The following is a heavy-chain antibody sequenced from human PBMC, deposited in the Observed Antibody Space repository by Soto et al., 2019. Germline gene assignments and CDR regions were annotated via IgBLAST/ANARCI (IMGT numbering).Heavy chain of an antibody. V-gene: IGHV4-39*01. CDR1: GGSISSSSYY. CDR3: ARSYSGYDRFFDY. J-gene: IGHJ4*02. CDR2: IYYSGST. Sequence: QLQLQESGPGLVKPSETLSLTCTVSGGSISSSSYYWGWIRQPPGKGLEWIGSIYYSGSTYYNPSLKSRVTISADTSKNQFSLKLSSVTAADTAVYYCARSYSGYDRFFDYWGQGTLVTVSS. D-gene: IGHD5-12*01.